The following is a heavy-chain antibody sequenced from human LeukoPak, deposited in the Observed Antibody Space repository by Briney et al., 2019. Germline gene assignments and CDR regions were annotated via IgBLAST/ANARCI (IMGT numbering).Heavy chain of an antibody. V-gene: IGHV4-59*01. J-gene: IGHJ4*02. Sequence: SETLSLTCTVSGGSISSYYWSWIRQPPGKGLEWNGYIYYSGSTNYNPSLKSRVTISVDTSKNQFSLKLSSVTAADTAVYYCARDVNSGGYAVWGQGTLVTVSS. CDR2: IYYSGST. D-gene: IGHD1-26*01. CDR1: GGSISSYY. CDR3: ARDVNSGGYAV.